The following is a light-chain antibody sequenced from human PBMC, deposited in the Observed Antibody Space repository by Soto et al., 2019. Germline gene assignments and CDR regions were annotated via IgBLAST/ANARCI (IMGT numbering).Light chain of an antibody. Sequence: QSALTQPASVSGSPGQSITISCTGTSSDVGGYNYVSWYQQHPGKAPNPIIFDVSNRPSGVSNRFSGSKSGNSASLTISGLQGEDEADYYCSSYTGSNTPVVFGGGSQLTVL. CDR2: DVS. J-gene: IGLJ2*01. V-gene: IGLV2-14*01. CDR3: SSYTGSNTPVV. CDR1: SSDVGGYNY.